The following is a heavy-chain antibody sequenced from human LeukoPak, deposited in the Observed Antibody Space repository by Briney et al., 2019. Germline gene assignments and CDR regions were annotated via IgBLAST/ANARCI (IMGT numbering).Heavy chain of an antibody. CDR1: GFSVSSNY. CDR2: IYNSGTT. Sequence: GGSLRLSCAASGFSVSSNYMSWVRQAPGKGLEWVAVIYNSGTTKYADSVKGRFTIARDSSKNTLNLQMNSLRAEDTAVYYCVKDRTGTYTLDYWGQGTLVTVSS. V-gene: IGHV3-66*03. CDR3: VKDRTGTYTLDY. D-gene: IGHD3-10*01. J-gene: IGHJ4*02.